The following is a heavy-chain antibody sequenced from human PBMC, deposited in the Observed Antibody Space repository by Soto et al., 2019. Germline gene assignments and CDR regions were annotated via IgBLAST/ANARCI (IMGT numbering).Heavy chain of an antibody. CDR1: GYTLTSYG. Sequence: ASAKVSCKASGYTLTSYGISWVRQAPGQGLEWMVCISAYSGKTNYAQKLQGRVTMTTGTSTSTAYMELRSLRSDDTPVYYCARDNSGDFWSGYSHYYFDYWGQGTLVTGSS. CDR2: ISAYSGKT. J-gene: IGHJ4*02. CDR3: ARDNSGDFWSGYSHYYFDY. V-gene: IGHV1-18*01. D-gene: IGHD3-3*01.